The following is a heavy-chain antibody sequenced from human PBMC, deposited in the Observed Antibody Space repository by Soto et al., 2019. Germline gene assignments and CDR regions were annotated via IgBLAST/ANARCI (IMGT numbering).Heavy chain of an antibody. J-gene: IGHJ4*02. CDR2: IDYNGVT. CDR3: GKVLVGATGHTDSDS. Sequence: PSETLSLTCTVSGGSIYRSGYYWGWIRQPPGRGLEWIVNIDYNGVTYSNPSLKSRVTISRDTSKNQFSLKLTSVTAADTALYYCGKVLVGATGHTDSDSWGPGTLVTVSS. D-gene: IGHD2-15*01. CDR1: GGSIYRSGYY. V-gene: IGHV4-39*01.